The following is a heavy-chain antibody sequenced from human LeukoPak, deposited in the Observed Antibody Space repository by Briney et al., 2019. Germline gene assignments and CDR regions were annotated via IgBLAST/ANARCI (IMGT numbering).Heavy chain of an antibody. CDR2: IYYSGST. Sequence: SETLSLTCTVSGGSISSYYWNWIRQPPGKGLEWIGYIYYSGSTNYNPSLKSRVTISVDTSKNQFSLKLSSVTAADTAVYYCVTYYFDSSGPKKNYWGQGTLVTVSS. D-gene: IGHD3-22*01. V-gene: IGHV4-59*12. CDR1: GGSISSYY. J-gene: IGHJ4*02. CDR3: VTYYFDSSGPKKNY.